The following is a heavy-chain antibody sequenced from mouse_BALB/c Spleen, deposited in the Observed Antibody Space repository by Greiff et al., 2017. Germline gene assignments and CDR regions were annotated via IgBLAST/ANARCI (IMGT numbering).Heavy chain of an antibody. J-gene: IGHJ1*01. CDR2: ISSGGST. CDR3: ARGGGSRYVGYFDV. Sequence: EVQVVESGGGLVKPGGSLKLSCAASGFTFSSYAMSWVRQTPEKRLEWVASISSGGSTYYPDSVKGRFTISRVNARNILYLQMSSLRSEDTAMYYCARGGGSRYVGYFDVWGAGTTVTVSS. V-gene: IGHV5-6-5*01. D-gene: IGHD1-1*01. CDR1: GFTFSSYA.